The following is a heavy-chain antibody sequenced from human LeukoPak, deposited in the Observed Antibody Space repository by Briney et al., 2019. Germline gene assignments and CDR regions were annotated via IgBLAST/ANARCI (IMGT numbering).Heavy chain of an antibody. D-gene: IGHD6-13*01. J-gene: IGHJ4*02. V-gene: IGHV1-69*01. CDR2: IIPIFGTA. Sequence: GASVKVSCKASGGTFSSYAISWLRQAPGQGLEWMGGIIPIFGTANYAQKFQGRVTITADESTSTAYMELSSLRSEDTAVYCCAMASSGSSLSNDYWGQGTLVTVSS. CDR1: GGTFSSYA. CDR3: AMASSGSSLSNDY.